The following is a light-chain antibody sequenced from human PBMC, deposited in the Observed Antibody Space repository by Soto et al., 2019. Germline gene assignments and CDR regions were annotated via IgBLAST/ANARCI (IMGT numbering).Light chain of an antibody. CDR1: QSISSW. CDR2: KAS. V-gene: IGKV1-5*03. Sequence: DIQMTQSPSTLSASVGDRVTITCRASQSISSWLAWYQPKPGKAPKLLIYKASSLESGVPSRFSGSGSGTDFTLTISSLQPEDFAVYYCQQRSNWPWTFGQGTKVDIK. J-gene: IGKJ1*01. CDR3: QQRSNWPWT.